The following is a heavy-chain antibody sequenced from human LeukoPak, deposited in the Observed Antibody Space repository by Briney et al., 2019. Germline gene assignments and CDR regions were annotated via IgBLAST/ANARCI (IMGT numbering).Heavy chain of an antibody. Sequence: GGTPRLSCAASGFTFSSYGMSWVRQAPGKGLEWVSSISGSSSYIYYADSVKGRFTISRHNAKNSLYLQMNSLRAEDTAVYYCAREGQVFGELLFDYWGQGTLVTVSS. J-gene: IGHJ4*02. D-gene: IGHD3-10*02. CDR2: ISGSSSYI. CDR1: GFTFSSYG. V-gene: IGHV3-21*01. CDR3: AREGQVFGELLFDY.